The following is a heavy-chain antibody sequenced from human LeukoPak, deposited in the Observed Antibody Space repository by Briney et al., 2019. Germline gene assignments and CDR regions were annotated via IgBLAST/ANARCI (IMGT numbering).Heavy chain of an antibody. D-gene: IGHD1-1*01. CDR2: INPNSGGT. Sequence: ASVKVSCKASGYTFTGYYMHWVRQAPGRGLEWMGWINPNSGGTNYAQKFQGRVTMTRDTSISTAYMELSRLRSDDTAVYYCARVRGKTGKYYFDYWGQGTLVTVSS. CDR1: GYTFTGYY. V-gene: IGHV1-2*02. CDR3: ARVRGKTGKYYFDY. J-gene: IGHJ4*02.